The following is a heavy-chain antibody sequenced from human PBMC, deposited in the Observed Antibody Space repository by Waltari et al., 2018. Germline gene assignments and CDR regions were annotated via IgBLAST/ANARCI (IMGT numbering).Heavy chain of an antibody. J-gene: IGHJ5*02. Sequence: QVQLQESGPGLVKPSETLSLTCAVSGYSISSGYYWGWIRQPPGKGLEWIGSIYHSGSTYDNPSLKSRVTISVDTSKNQFSLKLSSVTAADTAVYYCARQYSGSQGWFDPWGQGTLVTVSS. CDR3: ARQYSGSQGWFDP. CDR1: GYSISSGYY. CDR2: IYHSGST. V-gene: IGHV4-38-2*01. D-gene: IGHD1-26*01.